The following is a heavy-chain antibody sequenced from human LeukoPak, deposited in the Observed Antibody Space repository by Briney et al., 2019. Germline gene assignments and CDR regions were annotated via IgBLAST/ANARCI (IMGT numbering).Heavy chain of an antibody. J-gene: IGHJ4*02. CDR3: ARDGGGTYYYDSSGYYDY. Sequence: GGSLRLSCAASGFTFSSYSMNWVRQAPGKGLEWVSSISSSSSYIYYADSVKGRFTISRDNAKNSLYLQMNSLRAEDTAVYYCARDGGGTYYYDSSGYYDYWGQGTLVTVSS. CDR2: ISSSSSYI. CDR1: GFTFSSYS. V-gene: IGHV3-21*01. D-gene: IGHD3-22*01.